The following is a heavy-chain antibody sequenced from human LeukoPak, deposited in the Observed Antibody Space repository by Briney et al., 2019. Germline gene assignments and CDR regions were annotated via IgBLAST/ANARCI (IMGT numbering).Heavy chain of an antibody. V-gene: IGHV3-23*01. CDR1: GLTFGSYG. Sequence: GGSRRLSFEALGLTFGSYGLSWVRKAPGKGLEWVSAISGGGGGTYYADSVKGRFTISRDNSKNTLYLQMNSLRAEDAAVYFCAKRVAHSSGAYWDYWGQGILVTVSS. CDR3: AKRVAHSSGAYWDY. CDR2: ISGGGGGT. J-gene: IGHJ4*02. D-gene: IGHD6-19*01.